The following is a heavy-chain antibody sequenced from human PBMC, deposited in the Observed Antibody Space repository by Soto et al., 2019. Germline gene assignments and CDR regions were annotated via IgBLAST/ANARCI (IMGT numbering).Heavy chain of an antibody. CDR3: AREVASYGSTYFDY. J-gene: IGHJ4*02. D-gene: IGHD3-16*01. Sequence: SETLSLTCSVSGGSIRGYYWTWIRQPPGKGLEWIGYTYYRGTTKYNPSLNSRVTISADTSQNQISLQLSSVTAADTAVYYCAREVASYGSTYFDYWGQGALVTVSS. CDR2: TYYRGTT. V-gene: IGHV4-59*01. CDR1: GGSIRGYY.